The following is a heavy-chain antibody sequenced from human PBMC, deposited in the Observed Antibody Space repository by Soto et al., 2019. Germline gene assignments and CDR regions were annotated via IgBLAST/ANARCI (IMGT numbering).Heavy chain of an antibody. CDR2: ISYDGINK. CDR3: AKGGWATRWVVASPLDY. V-gene: IGHV3-30*18. J-gene: IGHJ4*02. CDR1: GFTFSSYG. Sequence: QVQLVESGGGVVQPGRSLRLSFAASGFTFSSYGMHWVRQAPGKGLEWVAVISYDGINKYYADSVKGRFTISRDNSKNTLYLQMNSLRAEDTAVYYCAKGGWATRWVVASPLDYLVQGPLVTVS. D-gene: IGHD5-12*01.